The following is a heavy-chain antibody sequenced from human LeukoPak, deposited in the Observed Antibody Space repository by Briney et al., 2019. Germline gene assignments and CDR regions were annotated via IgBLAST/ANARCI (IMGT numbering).Heavy chain of an antibody. CDR2: INPDSGAT. CDR3: ARPASVHTNWFDP. J-gene: IGHJ5*02. CDR1: GYTFTDYY. Sequence: ASVKVSCKASGYTFTDYYMFWVRQAPGQGLQWMGWINPDSGATNYGQKFQGRVTMTTDTSISTAYMEVGRLRSDDTAVYYCARPASVHTNWFDPWGQGTLVTVSS. V-gene: IGHV1-2*02.